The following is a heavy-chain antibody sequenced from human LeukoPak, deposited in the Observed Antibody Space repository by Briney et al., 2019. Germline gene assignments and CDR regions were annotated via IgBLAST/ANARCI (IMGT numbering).Heavy chain of an antibody. CDR3: ARDRRGWFGELRYYGMDV. CDR2: IRFDGSHK. V-gene: IGHV3-30*02. Sequence: PGGSLRLSCAAFEFTFSNYDMHWVRQAPGKGLEWVSLIRFDGSHKYYADSVKGRFTISRSNSKNTLYLQVDSLRVEDTAVYYCARDRRGWFGELRYYGMDVWGQGTTVTVSS. CDR1: EFTFSNYD. D-gene: IGHD3-10*01. J-gene: IGHJ6*02.